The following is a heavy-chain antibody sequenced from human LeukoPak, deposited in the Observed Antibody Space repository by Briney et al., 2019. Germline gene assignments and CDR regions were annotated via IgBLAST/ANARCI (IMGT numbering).Heavy chain of an antibody. J-gene: IGHJ4*02. D-gene: IGHD2-2*02. CDR1: GGTFSSYA. CDR3: ARERSEYCSSTSCYNLDY. CDR2: IIPIFGTA. Sequence: GASVKVSCKXSGGTFSSYAISWVRQAPGQGLEWMGGIIPIFGTANYSQKFQGRVTITTDESTGTAYMELSSLRSEDTAVYYCARERSEYCSSTSCYNLDYWGQGTLVTVSS. V-gene: IGHV1-69*05.